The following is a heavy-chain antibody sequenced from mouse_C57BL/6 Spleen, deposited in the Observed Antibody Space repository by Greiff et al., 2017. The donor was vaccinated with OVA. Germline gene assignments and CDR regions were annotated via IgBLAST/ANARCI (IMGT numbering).Heavy chain of an antibody. V-gene: IGHV5-9-1*02. CDR1: GFTFSSYA. CDR2: ISSGGDYI. CDR3: TRDAYYGYDGNYYAMDY. D-gene: IGHD2-9*01. Sequence: EVIVEESGEGLVKPGGSLKLSCAASGFTFSSYAMSWVRQTPEKRLEWVAYISSGGDYIYYADTVKGRFTISRDNARNTLYLQMSSLKSEDTAMYYCTRDAYYGYDGNYYAMDYWGQGTSVTVSS. J-gene: IGHJ4*01.